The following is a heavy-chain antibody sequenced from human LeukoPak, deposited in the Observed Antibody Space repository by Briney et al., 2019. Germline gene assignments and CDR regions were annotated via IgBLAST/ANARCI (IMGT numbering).Heavy chain of an antibody. Sequence: GESLEISCKGSGYLFTTYWIGWVRQMPGKGLEWMGIIYPGDSDTKYSPSFQGQVTISADKSISTAYLQWSSLKASDTATYYCARSGLGDSRVYWGQGTLVTVSS. CDR2: IYPGDSDT. D-gene: IGHD3-16*01. CDR1: GYLFTTYW. CDR3: ARSGLGDSRVY. V-gene: IGHV5-51*01. J-gene: IGHJ4*02.